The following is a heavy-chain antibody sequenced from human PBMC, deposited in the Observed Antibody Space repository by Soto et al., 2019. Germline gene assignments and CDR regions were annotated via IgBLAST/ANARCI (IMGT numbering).Heavy chain of an antibody. D-gene: IGHD3-22*01. CDR2: IYWDDEK. CDR1: GFSLTNSGVG. J-gene: IGHJ4*02. V-gene: IGHV2-5*02. CDR3: AHTRSITYYGGGGDFDY. Sequence: QITLKESGPTLVKPTQTLTLTCSFSGFSLTNSGVGVGWIRQPPGKALEWLAFIYWDDEKHYRPSLQSRLTDTKDTAKDQVVLTMTNMDPVDTATNYCAHTRSITYYGGGGDFDYWGQGTLVIVSS.